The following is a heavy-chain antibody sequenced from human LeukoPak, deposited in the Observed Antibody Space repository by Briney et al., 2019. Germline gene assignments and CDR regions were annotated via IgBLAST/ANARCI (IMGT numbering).Heavy chain of an antibody. CDR3: ARDRNGDSFDY. CDR1: GFTFNNYG. V-gene: IGHV3-33*01. J-gene: IGHJ4*02. Sequence: WESLRLSCAASGFTFNNYGMHWVRQAPGKGPEWVAVIWYDGSNKYYADSVKGRFTISRDNSNNTLYLQMNSLRVEDTAVYYCARDRNGDSFDYWGQGTLVT. CDR2: IWYDGSNK.